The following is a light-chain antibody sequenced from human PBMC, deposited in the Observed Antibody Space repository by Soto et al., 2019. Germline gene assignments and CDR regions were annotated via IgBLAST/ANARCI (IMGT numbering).Light chain of an antibody. CDR3: QQGGNWPLT. CDR1: QSVSNNY. Sequence: EIVLTQSPGTLSLSPGERATLSCRASQSVSNNYLAWYQQKPGQAPRLLIYGASSRATGIPDRFSGSGSGTDFTLTISRLEPEDFAVYYCQQGGNWPLTFGQGTRLEIK. J-gene: IGKJ5*01. CDR2: GAS. V-gene: IGKV3D-20*02.